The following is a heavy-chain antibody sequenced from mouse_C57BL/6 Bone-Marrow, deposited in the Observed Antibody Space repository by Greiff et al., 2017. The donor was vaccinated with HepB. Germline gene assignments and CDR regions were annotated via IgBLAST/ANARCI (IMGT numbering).Heavy chain of an antibody. CDR1: GFTFSSYA. Sequence: DVMLVESGEGLVKPGGSLKLSCAASGFTFSSYAMSWVRQTPEKRLEWVAYISSGGDYIYYADTVKGRFTISRDNARNTLYLQMSSLKSEDTAMYYCTRERGLRRYFDYWGQGTTLTVSS. J-gene: IGHJ2*01. CDR2: ISSGGDYI. D-gene: IGHD2-2*01. CDR3: TRERGLRRYFDY. V-gene: IGHV5-9-1*02.